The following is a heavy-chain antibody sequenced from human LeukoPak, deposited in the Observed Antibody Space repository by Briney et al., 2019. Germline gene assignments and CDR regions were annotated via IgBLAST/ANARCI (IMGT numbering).Heavy chain of an antibody. V-gene: IGHV3-21*01. J-gene: IGHJ4*02. CDR1: GLTFSSYS. CDR2: ISTSSSYI. D-gene: IGHD4-17*01. CDR3: ARRYGDYVGSFEY. Sequence: PGRSLRLSSAASGLTFSSYSMNWVRQAPGKGLEWVSSISTSSSYIYYADSVKGRFTISRDNAKNSLYLQMNSLRAEDTAVYYCARRYGDYVGSFEYWGQGTQVTVSS.